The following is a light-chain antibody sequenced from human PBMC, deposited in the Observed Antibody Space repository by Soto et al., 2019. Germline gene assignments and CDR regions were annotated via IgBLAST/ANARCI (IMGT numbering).Light chain of an antibody. CDR2: AAS. CDR1: QSIISY. Sequence: DIQMTQSPSSLSASVGDRVTITCRASQSIISYLNWYQQKPGKAPKLLIYAASSLQSGVPSRFSGSGSGTDFTLTISSLQPEDFATYYCQQSYSTPTTFGPGTKVDIK. CDR3: QQSYSTPTT. J-gene: IGKJ3*01. V-gene: IGKV1-39*01.